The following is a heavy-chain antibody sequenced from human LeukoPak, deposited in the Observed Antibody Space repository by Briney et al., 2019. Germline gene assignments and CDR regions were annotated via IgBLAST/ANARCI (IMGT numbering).Heavy chain of an antibody. D-gene: IGHD6-19*01. CDR1: GYTFTSYD. J-gene: IGHJ4*02. CDR2: MNPNSGNT. Sequence: GASVKVSCKASGYTFTSYDINWVRQATGQGLEWMGWMNPNSGNTGYAQKFQGRVTMTRNTSISTAYMELSSLRSEDTAVYYCATLSPHSSGWMGLFDYWGQGTLVTVSS. V-gene: IGHV1-8*01. CDR3: ATLSPHSSGWMGLFDY.